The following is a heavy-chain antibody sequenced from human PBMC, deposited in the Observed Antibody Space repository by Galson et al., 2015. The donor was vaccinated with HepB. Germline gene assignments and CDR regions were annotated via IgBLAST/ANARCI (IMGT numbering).Heavy chain of an antibody. J-gene: IGHJ4*02. CDR2: IHDGDVT. CDR1: GFTIGSNY. Sequence: SLRLSCAVSGFTIGSNYMTWVRQAPGKGLECVSVIHDGDVTHYADSVKGRFTISRDSSKNTVYLQMNTLRAEDTAVYYCAKIGYTNYQIQYWGQGTLVTVSS. CDR3: AKIGYTNYQIQY. V-gene: IGHV3-53*01. D-gene: IGHD4-11*01.